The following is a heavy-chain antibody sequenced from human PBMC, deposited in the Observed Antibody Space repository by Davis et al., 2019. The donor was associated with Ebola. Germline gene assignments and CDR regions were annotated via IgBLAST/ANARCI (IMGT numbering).Heavy chain of an antibody. CDR2: TYYNLKWYN. J-gene: IGHJ6*02. CDR3: ARGWLRGGMDV. D-gene: IGHD5-18*01. CDR1: GDSVSSGG. Sequence: PSETLSLTCAISGDSVSSGGWNWIRLSPSSGLEWLRRTYYNLKWYNDYAVSVKSRITINPDTSKNQFSLQLNSVTPEDTALYYRARGWLRGGMDVWGEGTTVTV. V-gene: IGHV6-1*01.